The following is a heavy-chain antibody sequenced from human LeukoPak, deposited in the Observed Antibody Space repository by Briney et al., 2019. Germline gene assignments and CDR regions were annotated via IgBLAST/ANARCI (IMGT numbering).Heavy chain of an antibody. V-gene: IGHV3-9*01. CDR2: ISWNSGSI. J-gene: IGHJ3*02. Sequence: PPGGSLRLSCAASGFTFDDYAMHWVRQAPGKGLEWVSGISWNSGSIGYADSVKGRFTISRDNAKNSLYLQMSSLRAEDTALYYCAKGEGEVGATTFDIWGQGTMVTVSS. CDR3: AKGEGEVGATTFDI. D-gene: IGHD1-26*01. CDR1: GFTFDDYA.